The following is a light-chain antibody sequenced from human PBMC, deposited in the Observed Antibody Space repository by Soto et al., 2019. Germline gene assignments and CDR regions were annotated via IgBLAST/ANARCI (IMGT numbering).Light chain of an antibody. V-gene: IGKV3-11*01. Sequence: EIVWTQSPATLSSSPGERDTLSCRASQTVNSRLAWYQHKPGQAPRLLIYHTSNRATGIPARFSVSRSGTHFTLTISSLEPEDFAVYYCHQRQSWPRTFGQGTKVEIK. CDR1: QTVNSR. J-gene: IGKJ1*01. CDR2: HTS. CDR3: HQRQSWPRT.